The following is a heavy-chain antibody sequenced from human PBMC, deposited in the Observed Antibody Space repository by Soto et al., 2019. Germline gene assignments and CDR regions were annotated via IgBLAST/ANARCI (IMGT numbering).Heavy chain of an antibody. CDR3: ARTIRYFDWSVIYGMDV. CDR1: GFTFSSYS. V-gene: IGHV3-48*01. Sequence: PGGSLRLSCAASGFTFSSYSMNWVRQAPGKGLEWVSYISSSSSTIYYADSVKGRFTISRDNAKNSLYLQMNSLRAEDTAVYYCARTIRYFDWSVIYGMDVWGQGTTVTVSS. J-gene: IGHJ6*02. CDR2: ISSSSSTI. D-gene: IGHD3-9*01.